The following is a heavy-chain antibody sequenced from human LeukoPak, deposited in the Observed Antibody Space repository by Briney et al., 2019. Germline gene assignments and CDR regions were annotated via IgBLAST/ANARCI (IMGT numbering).Heavy chain of an antibody. V-gene: IGHV1-46*01. CDR3: AKDRVGRWLQSTRPFVDY. CDR1: GYTFSSYY. J-gene: IGHJ4*02. CDR2: IDPSGGST. D-gene: IGHD5-24*01. Sequence: ASVKISCKTSGYTFSSYYIHWVRQAPGQGLEWMGIIDPSGGSTNYAQKFQGRVTMTRDMSTSTVYMELSSLRSEDTAVYYCAKDRVGRWLQSTRPFVDYWGQGTLVTVSS.